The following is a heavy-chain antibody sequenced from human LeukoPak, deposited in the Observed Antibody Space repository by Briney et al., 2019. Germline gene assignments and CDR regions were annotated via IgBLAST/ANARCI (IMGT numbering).Heavy chain of an antibody. CDR2: IKPDGSEK. J-gene: IGHJ4*02. CDR3: ARDGSGSPERKFDY. D-gene: IGHD3-10*01. Sequence: GGSLRLSCAASGFTFSRYWMTWVRQTPRKGLEWVANIKPDGSEKYYLDSVRGRFTISRDNGKNSLLLQMNSLRAEDTAVYYCARDGSGSPERKFDYWGQGTLVTVSS. CDR1: GFTFSRYW. V-gene: IGHV3-7*01.